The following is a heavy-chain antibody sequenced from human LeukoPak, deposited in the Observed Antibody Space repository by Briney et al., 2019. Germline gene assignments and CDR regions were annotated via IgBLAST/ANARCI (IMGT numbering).Heavy chain of an antibody. V-gene: IGHV3-74*01. Sequence: GGSLRLSCAASGFTFSSYWMHWVRQAPGKGLVWVSHINNDESSTSYADSVRGRFTISRDNAKNTLYLQMNSLRTEDTAVYYCACYGIAPPYWGQGALVTVSS. J-gene: IGHJ4*02. CDR2: INNDESST. CDR1: GFTFSSYW. D-gene: IGHD2-15*01. CDR3: ACYGIAPPY.